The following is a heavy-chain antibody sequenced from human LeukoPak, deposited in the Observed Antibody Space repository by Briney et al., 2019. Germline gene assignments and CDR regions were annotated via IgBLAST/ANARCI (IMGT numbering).Heavy chain of an antibody. CDR3: ARGSQRGAAANYYDMDV. CDR2: INSDGSST. V-gene: IGHV3-74*01. J-gene: IGHJ6*02. CDR1: GFTLSSYW. Sequence: GGSLRLSCAASGFTLSSYWMHWVRQAPGKGLVWVSRINSDGSSTSYADSVKGRFTISRDNAKNTLYLQMNSLRAEDTAVYYCARGSQRGAAANYYDMDVWGQGTTVTVSS. D-gene: IGHD2-2*01.